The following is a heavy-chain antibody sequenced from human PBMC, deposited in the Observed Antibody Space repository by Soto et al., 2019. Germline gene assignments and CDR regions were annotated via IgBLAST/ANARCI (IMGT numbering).Heavy chain of an antibody. D-gene: IGHD3-10*01. CDR1: GGCISSADYY. V-gene: IGHV4-30-4*01. Sequence: QVQLQESGPGLVKPSQTLSLTCTVSGGCISSADYYWNWIRQPPGKGLEWIGYFHSSGATYKDPSLKSRVTISVDTSKNQISLKLDSVTAADTAVYYCASIWFGDFDYWGHGTLVTVSS. CDR2: FHSSGAT. J-gene: IGHJ4*01. CDR3: ASIWFGDFDY.